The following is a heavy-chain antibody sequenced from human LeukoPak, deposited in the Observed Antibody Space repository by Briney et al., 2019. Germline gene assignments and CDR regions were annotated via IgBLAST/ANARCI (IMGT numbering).Heavy chain of an antibody. D-gene: IGHD6-13*01. CDR2: ISYDGSNK. J-gene: IGHJ4*02. CDR3: AKAGIAAAVYYFDY. V-gene: IGHV3-30*18. CDR1: GFTFSSYG. Sequence: GSLRLSCAASGFTFSSYGMHWVRQAPGKGLEWVAVISYDGSNKYYADSVKGRFTISRDNSKNTLYLQMNSLRAEDTAVYYCAKAGIAAAVYYFDYWGQGTLVTVSS.